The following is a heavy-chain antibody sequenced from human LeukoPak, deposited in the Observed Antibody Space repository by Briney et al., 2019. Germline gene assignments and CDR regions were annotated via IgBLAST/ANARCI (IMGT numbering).Heavy chain of an antibody. CDR2: IIPIFGTA. CDR3: ARYYSNYVGGYYFDY. Sequence: SVKVSYKASGGTFSSYAISWVRQAPGQGLEWMGGIIPIFGTANYAQKFQGRVTITADESTSTAYMELSSLRSEDTAVYYCARYYSNYVGGYYFDYWGQGTLVTVSS. D-gene: IGHD4-11*01. CDR1: GGTFSSYA. J-gene: IGHJ4*02. V-gene: IGHV1-69*01.